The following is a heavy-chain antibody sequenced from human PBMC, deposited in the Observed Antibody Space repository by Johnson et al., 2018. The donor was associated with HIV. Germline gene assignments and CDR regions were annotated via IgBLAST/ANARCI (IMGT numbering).Heavy chain of an antibody. CDR1: GFTFSSYG. J-gene: IGHJ3*02. D-gene: IGHD6-13*01. Sequence: QVQLVESGGRVVQPGRSLRLSCAASGFTFSSYGMHWVRQAPGKGLEWVAVISHDGSNKYYADSVKGRFTISRDNSKNTLYLQMNSLRAEDTAVYYCARDGRQQGLNAFDIWGQGTMVTVSS. CDR2: ISHDGSNK. CDR3: ARDGRQQGLNAFDI. V-gene: IGHV3-30*03.